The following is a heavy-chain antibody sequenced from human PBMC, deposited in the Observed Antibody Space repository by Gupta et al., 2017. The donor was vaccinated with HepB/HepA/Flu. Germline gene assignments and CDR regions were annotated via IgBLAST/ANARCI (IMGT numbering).Heavy chain of an antibody. J-gene: IGHJ6*02. CDR3: ARERSAGGLDV. V-gene: IGHV3-13*01. Sequence: EVQLVESGGGLVQPGGSLRLSCAASGFTLNNYDMPWVRQAAGKGLEWVSSIDTADDTYYPGPVKGRFTISREDAKNSLYLQMNSLRAGDTAVYYCARERSAGGLDVWGQGTTVTVSS. CDR2: IDTADDT. CDR1: GFTLNNYD. D-gene: IGHD3-3*01.